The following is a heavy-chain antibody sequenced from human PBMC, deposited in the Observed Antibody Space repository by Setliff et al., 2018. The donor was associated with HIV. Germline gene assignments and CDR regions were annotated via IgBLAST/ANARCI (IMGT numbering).Heavy chain of an antibody. D-gene: IGHD2-21*01. Sequence: PGESLKISRKGPEYFFRTSWIGWVRQLPGKGLEWVAVIFPLDSETRYNPSLEGHVTISVDKSINTAYLQWSSLRASDTAVYYCTRHPLQPEVSGYFYLMDVWGTGTTVTVSS. CDR2: IFPLDSET. J-gene: IGHJ6*04. V-gene: IGHV5-51*01. CDR1: EYFFRTSW. CDR3: TRHPLQPEVSGYFYLMDV.